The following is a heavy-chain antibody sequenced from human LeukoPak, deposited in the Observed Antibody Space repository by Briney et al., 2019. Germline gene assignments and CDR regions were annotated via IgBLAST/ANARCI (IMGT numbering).Heavy chain of an antibody. J-gene: IGHJ4*02. Sequence: SETLSLTCAVYGGSFSGYYWSWIRQPAGKGLEWIGRIYTSGSTNYNPSLKSRVTMSVDTSKNQFSLKLSSVTAADTAVYYCARACGGDCFWYFDYWGQGTLVTVSS. D-gene: IGHD2-21*02. CDR2: IYTSGST. CDR1: GGSFSGYY. CDR3: ARACGGDCFWYFDY. V-gene: IGHV4-59*10.